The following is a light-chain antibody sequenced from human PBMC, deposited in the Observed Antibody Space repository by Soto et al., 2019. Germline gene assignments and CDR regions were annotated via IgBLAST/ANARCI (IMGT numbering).Light chain of an antibody. J-gene: IGLJ2*01. CDR1: KLGDKY. V-gene: IGLV3-1*01. Sequence: SYELTQPPSVSVSPGQTARITCSGDKLGDKYACWYQQKPGQSPVLVIYQDSKRHSGIPERFSGSNSGNTATLTISGTQAMDEADYYCQAWDSSTGVFGGGTKVTVL. CDR3: QAWDSSTGV. CDR2: QDS.